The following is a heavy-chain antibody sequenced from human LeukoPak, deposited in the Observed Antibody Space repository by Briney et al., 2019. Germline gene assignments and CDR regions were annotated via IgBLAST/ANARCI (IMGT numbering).Heavy chain of an antibody. CDR3: ARGPYGSGSYPDFDY. CDR1: GGSIRSTTYY. D-gene: IGHD3-10*01. J-gene: IGHJ4*02. V-gene: IGHV4-39*07. Sequence: SETLSLTCSVSGGSIRSTTYYWGWIRQPPGKRLEWIGSIYYSGNTYYSPSLMSRVTISVDTSKNQFSLKLSSVTAADTAVYYCARGPYGSGSYPDFDYWGQGTLVTVSS. CDR2: IYYSGNT.